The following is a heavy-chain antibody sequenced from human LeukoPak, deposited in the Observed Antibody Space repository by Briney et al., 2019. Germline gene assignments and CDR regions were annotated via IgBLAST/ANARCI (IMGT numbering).Heavy chain of an antibody. CDR3: ANNLRTTVTYDAFDI. V-gene: IGHV3-30*18. CDR1: GFTFSSYG. CDR2: ISYDGSNK. Sequence: QSGGSLRLSCAASGFTFSSYGMHWVRQAPGKGLEWVAVISYDGSNKYYADSVKGRFTISRDNSKNTLYLQMNSLRAEDTAVYYCANNLRTTVTYDAFDIWGQGTMVTVSS. D-gene: IGHD4-17*01. J-gene: IGHJ3*02.